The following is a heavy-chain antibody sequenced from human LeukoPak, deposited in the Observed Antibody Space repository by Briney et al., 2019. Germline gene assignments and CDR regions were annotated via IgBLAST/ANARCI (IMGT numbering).Heavy chain of an antibody. Sequence: GGSLRLSCAASGFTFDDYAMHWVRQAPGKGLEWVSGISWNSGSIGCADSVKGRFTISRDNAKNSLYLQMNSLRAEDTALYYCAKGQRGYSGYDYQFDYWGQGTLVTVSS. CDR3: AKGQRGYSGYDYQFDY. CDR1: GFTFDDYA. D-gene: IGHD5-12*01. V-gene: IGHV3-9*01. CDR2: ISWNSGSI. J-gene: IGHJ4*02.